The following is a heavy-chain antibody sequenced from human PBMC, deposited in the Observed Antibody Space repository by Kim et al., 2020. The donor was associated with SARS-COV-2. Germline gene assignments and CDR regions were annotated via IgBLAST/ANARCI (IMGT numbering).Heavy chain of an antibody. V-gene: IGHV3-23*01. Sequence: DSVKGRFTISRDNSKNTLYLQMNSRRAEDTAVYYCAKAPPGQLGGGYFDYWGQGTLVTVSS. D-gene: IGHD6-13*01. CDR3: AKAPPGQLGGGYFDY. J-gene: IGHJ4*02.